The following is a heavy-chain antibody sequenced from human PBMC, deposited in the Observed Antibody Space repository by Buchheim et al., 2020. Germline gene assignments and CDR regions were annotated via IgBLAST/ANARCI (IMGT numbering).Heavy chain of an antibody. CDR3: ARATYYDFWSGYYTFDY. V-gene: IGHV4-39*01. CDR1: GGSISSSSYY. D-gene: IGHD3-3*01. CDR2: IYYSGST. J-gene: IGHJ4*02. Sequence: QLQLQESGPGLVKPSETLSLTCTVSGGSISSSSYYWGWIRQPPGKGLEWIGSIYYSGSTYYNPSLKIRVTIYVDTSKNQFSLKLSSVTAADTAVYYCARATYYDFWSGYYTFDYWGQGTL.